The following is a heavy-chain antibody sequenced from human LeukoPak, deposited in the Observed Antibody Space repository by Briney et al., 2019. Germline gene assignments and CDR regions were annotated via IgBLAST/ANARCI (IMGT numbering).Heavy chain of an antibody. J-gene: IGHJ4*02. Sequence: GASVKLSCKASGYNFSRYYIQWARQDTGQGLEGMALLNPSRGTTAYEPKYQGRVTMTRDTSSNTVYMELRGLRSDDTAIYYCARDATRGIGGSYDLDFWGQGSLVTVSS. CDR3: ARDATRGIGGSYDLDF. CDR1: GYNFSRYY. V-gene: IGHV1-46*01. D-gene: IGHD3-16*01. CDR2: LNPSRGTT.